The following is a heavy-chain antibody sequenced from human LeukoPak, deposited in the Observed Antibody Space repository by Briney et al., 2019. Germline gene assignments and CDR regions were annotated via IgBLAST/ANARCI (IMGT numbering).Heavy chain of an antibody. CDR2: IYYSGSP. CDR3: ARDPRITMVRGVIIGYVYY. J-gene: IGHJ4*02. CDR1: GGSISTGGYY. D-gene: IGHD3-10*01. V-gene: IGHV4-31*03. Sequence: SETLSLTCTVSGGSISTGGYYWSWGPQHRGEGLEWFGYIYYSGSPYYHPSLKSRVTIPVDTSKNQFSMKLSSVTAADTAVYYCARDPRITMVRGVIIGYVYYWGQGTLVTVSS.